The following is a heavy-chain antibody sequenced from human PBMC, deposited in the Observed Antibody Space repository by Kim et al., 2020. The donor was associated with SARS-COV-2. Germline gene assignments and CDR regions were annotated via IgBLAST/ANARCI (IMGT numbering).Heavy chain of an antibody. CDR2: YNASNK. J-gene: IGHJ4*02. CDR3: ANFES. Sequence: YNASNKYSADPGKGRLTLSRDNSKNMLFLQMNSLRAEDTAVYYCANFESWGQGTLVTVSS. V-gene: IGHV3-33*06.